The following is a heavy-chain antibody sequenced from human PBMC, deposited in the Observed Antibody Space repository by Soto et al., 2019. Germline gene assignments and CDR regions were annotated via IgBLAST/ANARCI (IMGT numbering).Heavy chain of an antibody. CDR2: IWYDGSNK. V-gene: IGHV3-33*01. CDR3: SRGPDWYFDL. Sequence: QAQLVESGGGVVQPGRSLSLSCTASGFTFSSYGMHWVRQAPGKGLEWVAVIWYDGSNKYYADSVKGRFTISRDNSKKTLYLQMNSLRAEDTAVYYCSRGPDWYFDLWGRGTLVTVSS. CDR1: GFTFSSYG. J-gene: IGHJ2*01.